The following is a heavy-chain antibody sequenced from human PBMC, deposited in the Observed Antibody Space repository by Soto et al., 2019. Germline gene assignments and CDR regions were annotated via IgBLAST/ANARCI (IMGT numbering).Heavy chain of an antibody. CDR3: ERLKGIGWLGPWNDY. CDR1: RGSMYSYV. Sequence: TVCRGSMYSYVGGWIRQKQGKGLEWIGYIYYSGSTNYNPSLKSRVTISVDKSKNQFSLKLSSVTAADTAVYYCERLKGIGWLGPWNDYWLNGSLVTV. J-gene: IGHJ4*01. V-gene: IGHV4-59*12. D-gene: IGHD6-19*01. CDR2: IYYSGST.